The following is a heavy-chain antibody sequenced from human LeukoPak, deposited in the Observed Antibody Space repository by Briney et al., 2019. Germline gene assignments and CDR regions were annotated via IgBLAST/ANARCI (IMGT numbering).Heavy chain of an antibody. CDR1: GYTFTGYY. J-gene: IGHJ3*02. V-gene: IGHV1-18*04. Sequence: ASVTVSCKASGYTFTGYYMHWVRQAPGQGLEWMGWISAYDGETRCKQNLQGRVTMTTDTSTSTAYMELMSLTTDDTAVYYCARGLLTARARDAFDIWGQGTMVTVSS. D-gene: IGHD7-27*01. CDR3: ARGLLTARARDAFDI. CDR2: ISAYDGET.